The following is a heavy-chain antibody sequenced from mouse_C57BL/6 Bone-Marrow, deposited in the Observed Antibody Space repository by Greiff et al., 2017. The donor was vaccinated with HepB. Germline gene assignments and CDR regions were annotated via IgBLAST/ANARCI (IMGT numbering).Heavy chain of an antibody. Sequence: EVQLQQSGPVLVKPGASVKMSCKASGYTFTDYYMNWVKQSHGKSLEWIGVINPYNGGTSYNQKFKGKATLTVDKSSSTAYMELNCLTSEDSAVYYCASYYYYGSSLYAMDYWGQGTSVTVSS. CDR1: GYTFTDYY. D-gene: IGHD1-1*01. J-gene: IGHJ4*01. CDR3: ASYYYYGSSLYAMDY. V-gene: IGHV1-19*01. CDR2: INPYNGGT.